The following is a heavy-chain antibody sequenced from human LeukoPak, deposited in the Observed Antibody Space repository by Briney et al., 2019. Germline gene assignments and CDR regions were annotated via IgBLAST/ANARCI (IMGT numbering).Heavy chain of an antibody. D-gene: IGHD6-13*01. CDR2: ISGSGSHT. J-gene: IGHJ4*02. CDR1: GFTFSDYY. Sequence: GGSLRLSCAASGFTFSDYYMSWIRQAPGKGLEWVSYISGSGSHTTYADSVRGRFTISRDNAKNSLSLQVNSLRADDTAVYYCARVGSTVAAGTPDYWGQGTLVTVSS. V-gene: IGHV3-11*06. CDR3: ARVGSTVAAGTPDY.